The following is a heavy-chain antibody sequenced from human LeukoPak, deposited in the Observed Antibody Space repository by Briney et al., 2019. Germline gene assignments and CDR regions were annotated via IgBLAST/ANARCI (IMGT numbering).Heavy chain of an antibody. CDR1: GYTFTSYD. D-gene: IGHD3-10*01. Sequence: ASVKVSCKASGYTFTSYDINWVRQATGQGLEWMGWMNPNSGNTGYAQKFQGRVTMTRDTSISTAYMELSRLRSDDTAVYYCARYYYGSGSEELGFWGQGTLVTVSS. J-gene: IGHJ4*02. V-gene: IGHV1-8*01. CDR3: ARYYYGSGSEELGF. CDR2: MNPNSGNT.